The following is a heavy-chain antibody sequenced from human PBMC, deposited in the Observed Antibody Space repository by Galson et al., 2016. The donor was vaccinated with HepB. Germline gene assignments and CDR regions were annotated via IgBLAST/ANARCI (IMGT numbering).Heavy chain of an antibody. CDR1: GFTFSSYW. V-gene: IGHV3-7*05. CDR3: ARERGIPVAGTLGNWFDP. J-gene: IGHJ5*02. CDR2: IKHDGSEK. D-gene: IGHD6-19*01. Sequence: SLRLSCAASGFTFSSYWMTWVRQAPGKGLEWVAHIKHDGSEKYYVDSVRGRFTISRDNAKNSLYVQMNSLGADDTAVYYCARERGIPVAGTLGNWFDPWGQGTLVTVSS.